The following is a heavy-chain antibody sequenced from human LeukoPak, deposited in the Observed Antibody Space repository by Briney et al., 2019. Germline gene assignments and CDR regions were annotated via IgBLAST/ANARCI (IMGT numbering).Heavy chain of an antibody. V-gene: IGHV3-53*01. CDR1: GGSISSGDYY. D-gene: IGHD6-19*01. CDR2: IYSGGGT. Sequence: ETLSLTCTVSGGSISSGDYYWSWVRQAPGKGLEWVSVIYSGGGTYYADSVKGRFTISRDNSKNTLYLQMNSLRAEDTAVYYCVGSGWYGYFDYWGQGTLVTVSS. CDR3: VGSGWYGYFDY. J-gene: IGHJ4*02.